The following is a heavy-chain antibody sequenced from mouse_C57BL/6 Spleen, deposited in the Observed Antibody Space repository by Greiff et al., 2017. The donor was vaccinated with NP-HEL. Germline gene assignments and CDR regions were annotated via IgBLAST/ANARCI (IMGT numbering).Heavy chain of an antibody. J-gene: IGHJ4*01. CDR3: ARKGSSYAMDY. CDR1: GFSLTSYG. D-gene: IGHD1-1*01. CDR2: IWSGGST. V-gene: IGHV2-2*01. Sequence: VQLQESGPGLVQPSQSLSITCTVSGFSLTSYGVHWVRQSPGQGLEWLGVIWSGGSTDYNAAFISRLSISKDNSKSQVSFKMNSLQADDTAIYYCARKGSSYAMDYWGQGTSVTVSS.